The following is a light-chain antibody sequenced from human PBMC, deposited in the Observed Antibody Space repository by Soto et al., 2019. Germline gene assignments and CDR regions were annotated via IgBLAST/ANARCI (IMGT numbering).Light chain of an antibody. CDR2: WAS. V-gene: IGKV4-1*01. J-gene: IGKJ2*02. Sequence: DIVMTQSPDSLAVSLGERATINCKSSQSVLYSSNNKNYLAWYQQKPGQPPKLLIYWASTRESGVPDRFSGSGSGTDLTLTISSLQAEDVAVYYCQQYYSTPRWTFGQGTKLEIK. CDR1: QSVLYSSNNKNY. CDR3: QQYYSTPRWT.